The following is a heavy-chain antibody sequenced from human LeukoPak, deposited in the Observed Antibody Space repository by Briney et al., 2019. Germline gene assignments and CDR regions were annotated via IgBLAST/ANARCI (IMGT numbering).Heavy chain of an antibody. CDR3: ARELYYYDSSGYLL. V-gene: IGHV1-18*01. CDR1: GYTFTSYG. CDR2: ISAYNGNT. J-gene: IGHJ4*02. Sequence: ASVKVSCKASGYTFTSYGISWVRQAPGQGLEWMGWISAYNGNTNYAQKLQGRVTMTTDTSTSTAYMELRSLRSDDTAVYYCARELYYYDSSGYLLRGQGTLVTVSS. D-gene: IGHD3-22*01.